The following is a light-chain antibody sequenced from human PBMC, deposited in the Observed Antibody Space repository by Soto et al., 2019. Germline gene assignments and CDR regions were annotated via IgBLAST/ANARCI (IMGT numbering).Light chain of an antibody. CDR2: KAS. Sequence: DIQMTQSPSTLSASVGDLVTITCRASQSITSWWAWFQQRPGKAPKLLIYKASSLKSGVPSRFSGSGSGTEFTLTINRLQPDDFATYYCQQYNSYPWTFGQGTKVEIK. CDR3: QQYNSYPWT. V-gene: IGKV1-5*03. CDR1: QSITSW. J-gene: IGKJ1*01.